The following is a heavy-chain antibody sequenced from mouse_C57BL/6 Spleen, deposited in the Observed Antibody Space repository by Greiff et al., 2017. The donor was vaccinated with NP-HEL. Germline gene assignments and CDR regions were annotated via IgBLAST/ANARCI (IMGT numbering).Heavy chain of an antibody. V-gene: IGHV1-78*01. J-gene: IGHJ2*01. CDR3: ARGAYYSGYYFDY. Sequence: VQLQQSDAELVKPGASVKISCKVSGYTFTDHTIHWMKQRPEQGLEWIGYIYPRDGSTKYNEKFKGKATLTADKSSSTAYMQLNSLTSEDSAVYCCARGAYYSGYYFDYWGQGTTLTVSS. CDR2: IYPRDGST. D-gene: IGHD2-12*01. CDR1: GYTFTDHT.